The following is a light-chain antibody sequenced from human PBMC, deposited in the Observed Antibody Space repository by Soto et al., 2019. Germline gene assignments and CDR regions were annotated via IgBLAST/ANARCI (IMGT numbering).Light chain of an antibody. CDR2: DVS. CDR3: SSYTSSSTYV. J-gene: IGLJ1*01. V-gene: IGLV2-14*01. CDR1: SGDVGGYNY. Sequence: QSVLTQPASVSGSPGQSITISCTGTSGDVGGYNYVSWYQQHPGKAPKLMIYDVSNRPSGVSNRFSGSKPGNTASLTISGLQAEDEADYYCSSYTSSSTYVFGTGTKLTVL.